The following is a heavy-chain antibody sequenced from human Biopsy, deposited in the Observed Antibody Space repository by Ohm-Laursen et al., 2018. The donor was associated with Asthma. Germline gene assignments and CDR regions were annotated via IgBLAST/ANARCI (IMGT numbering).Heavy chain of an antibody. CDR2: GGSYYDGGLK. J-gene: IGHJ4*02. V-gene: IGHV3-30-3*01. CDR3: ARDVMEWYLPAFDF. Sequence: LRLSCAASGFTFRSYAMHWVRQAPGKGLEWVAVGGSYYDGGLKYYADSVNGRLTVSRDDSKNTLYLQMNSLRPDDTAVYYCARDVMEWYLPAFDFWGQGTLVTVSS. CDR1: GFTFRSYA. D-gene: IGHD3-3*01.